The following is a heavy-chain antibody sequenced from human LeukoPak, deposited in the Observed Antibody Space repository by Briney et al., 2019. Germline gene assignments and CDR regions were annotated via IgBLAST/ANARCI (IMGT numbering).Heavy chain of an antibody. D-gene: IGHD6-13*01. CDR1: GGSFSGYY. Sequence: SETLSLTCAVYGGSFSGYYWSWIRQPPGKGLEWIREINHSGSTNYNPSLKSRVTISVDTSKNQFSLKLSSVTAADTAVYYCARVIYSWYYYFDYWGQGTLVTVSS. J-gene: IGHJ4*02. CDR3: ARVIYSWYYYFDY. CDR2: INHSGST. V-gene: IGHV4-34*01.